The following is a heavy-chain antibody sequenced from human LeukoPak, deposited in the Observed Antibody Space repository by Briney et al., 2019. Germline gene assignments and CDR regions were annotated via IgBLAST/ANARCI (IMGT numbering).Heavy chain of an antibody. CDR1: GFTFSTYT. Sequence: GGSLRLSCSASGFTFSTYTMHWVRQAPGKGLEYVSAINNNGGTRYYADSVKGRFTISRDNSKNTLYLQMSSLRPEDTALYYCVRWVDPTMINDYWGQGTLVTVSS. D-gene: IGHD5-18*01. CDR3: VRWVDPTMINDY. CDR2: INNNGGTR. J-gene: IGHJ4*02. V-gene: IGHV3-64D*06.